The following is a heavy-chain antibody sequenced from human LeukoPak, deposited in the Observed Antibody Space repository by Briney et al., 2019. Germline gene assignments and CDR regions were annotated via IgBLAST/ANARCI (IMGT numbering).Heavy chain of an antibody. CDR1: GFTFSTYS. CDR2: ISNSGSYI. V-gene: IGHV3-21*01. J-gene: IGHJ3*02. CDR3: ATTGTHDAFDI. D-gene: IGHD1-1*01. Sequence: GGSLRLSCAASGFTFSTYSMNWVRQAPGKGLEWVSSISNSGSYIYYADSVKGRFTISRDNAKNSLYLQMNSLRAEDTAVYYCATTGTHDAFDIWGQGTMVTVSS.